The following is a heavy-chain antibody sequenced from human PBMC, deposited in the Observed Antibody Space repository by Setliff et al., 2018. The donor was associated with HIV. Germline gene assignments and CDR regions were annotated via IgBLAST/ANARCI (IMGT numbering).Heavy chain of an antibody. CDR2: IYHRGST. V-gene: IGHV4-4*02. J-gene: IGHJ4*02. CDR3: AVRRYYDSTGYYDY. CDR1: SGSISGDNW. D-gene: IGHD3-22*01. Sequence: PSETLSLTCTVSSGSISGDNWWSWVRQPPGKGLEWIGEIYHRGSTNYNPSLKSRVTISVDKSQNQFSLKLTSVTAADTAVYYCAVRRYYDSTGYYDYWGQGTLVTVSS.